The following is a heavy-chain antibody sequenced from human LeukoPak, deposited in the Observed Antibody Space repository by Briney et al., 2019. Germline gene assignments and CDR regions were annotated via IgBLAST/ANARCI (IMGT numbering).Heavy chain of an antibody. CDR3: ARGSTRADDY. J-gene: IGHJ4*02. D-gene: IGHD2/OR15-2a*01. CDR1: GASISSHY. V-gene: IGHV4-59*11. Sequence: SETLSLTCIVSGASISSHYWSWIRQPPGKRLEWIGYVHHDGTTNLNPSLKSRVAISIDTSRNQMSLKLYSMTAADTAMYYCARGSTRADDYWGQGILVTVS. CDR2: VHHDGTT.